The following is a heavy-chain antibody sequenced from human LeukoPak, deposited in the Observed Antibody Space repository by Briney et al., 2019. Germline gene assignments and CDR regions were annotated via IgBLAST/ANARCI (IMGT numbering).Heavy chain of an antibody. V-gene: IGHV3-23*01. CDR2: ISGSGGST. CDR1: GFTFSSYA. Sequence: PGGSLRLSCAASGFTFSSYAMSWVRQAPGKGLEWVSAISGSGGSTYYADSVKGRFTISRDNSKNTLYLQMNSLRAEDTAVYYCAEGGAGFGELLLIGFDYWGQGTLVTVSS. J-gene: IGHJ4*02. CDR3: AEGGAGFGELLLIGFDY. D-gene: IGHD3-10*01.